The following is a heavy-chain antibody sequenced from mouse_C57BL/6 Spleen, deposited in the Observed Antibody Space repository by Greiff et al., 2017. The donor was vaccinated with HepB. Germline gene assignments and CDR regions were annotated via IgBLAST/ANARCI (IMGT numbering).Heavy chain of an antibody. CDR2: ISSGGSYT. Sequence: EVMLVESGGDLVKPGGSLKLSCAASGFTFSSYGMSWVRQTPDKRLEWVATISSGGSYTYYPDSVKGRFTISRDNAKNTLYLQMSSLKSEDTAMYYCARWEDSSGYYDWGQGTALTVAS. D-gene: IGHD3-2*02. CDR3: ARWEDSSGYYD. J-gene: IGHJ2*01. CDR1: GFTFSSYG. V-gene: IGHV5-6*01.